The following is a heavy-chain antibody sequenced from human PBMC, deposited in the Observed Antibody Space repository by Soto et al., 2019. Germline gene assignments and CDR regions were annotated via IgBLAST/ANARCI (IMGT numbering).Heavy chain of an antibody. V-gene: IGHV1-69*13. Sequence: ASVKVSCKASGGTFSSYAISWVRQAPGQGLEWMGGIIPIFGTANYAQKVQGRVTITADESTSTAYMELSSLRSEDTAVYYCARDDTDSSGWSKFDPWGQGTLVTVSS. D-gene: IGHD6-19*01. CDR3: ARDDTDSSGWSKFDP. J-gene: IGHJ5*02. CDR2: IIPIFGTA. CDR1: GGTFSSYA.